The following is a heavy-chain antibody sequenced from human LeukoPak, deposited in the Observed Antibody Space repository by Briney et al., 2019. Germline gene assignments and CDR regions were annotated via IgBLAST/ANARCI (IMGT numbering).Heavy chain of an antibody. Sequence: PGGSLRLSCAASGSTFSSYGMHWVRQAPGKGLEWVAFIRYDGSNKNYADSVKGRFTISRDNSKNTLYLQMNSLKAEDTAVYYCAKDVGATHDYWGQGTLVTVSS. V-gene: IGHV3-30*02. J-gene: IGHJ4*02. CDR1: GSTFSSYG. CDR3: AKDVGATHDY. CDR2: IRYDGSNK. D-gene: IGHD1-26*01.